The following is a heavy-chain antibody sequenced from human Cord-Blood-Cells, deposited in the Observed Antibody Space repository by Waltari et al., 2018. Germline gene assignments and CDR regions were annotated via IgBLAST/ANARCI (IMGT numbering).Heavy chain of an antibody. Sequence: QVQLVQSGAEVKKPGSSVKVSCKASGGTFSSYAISWVRQAPGQGLEWMGRIIPILGIANYGQKFQGRVTITADKSTSTAYMELSSLRSDDTAVYYCARVNYGSGSFYDYWGQGTLVTVSS. V-gene: IGHV1-69*09. CDR1: GGTFSSYA. J-gene: IGHJ4*02. D-gene: IGHD3-10*01. CDR3: ARVNYGSGSFYDY. CDR2: IIPILGIA.